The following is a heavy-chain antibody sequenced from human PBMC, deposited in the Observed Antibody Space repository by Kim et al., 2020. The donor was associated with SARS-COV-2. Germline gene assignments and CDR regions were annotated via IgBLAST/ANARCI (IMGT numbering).Heavy chain of an antibody. D-gene: IGHD3-22*01. J-gene: IGHJ4*02. CDR2: ISASGGRT. CDR3: AKDTAYYYDSSGPYFDY. V-gene: IGHV3-23*01. Sequence: GGSLRLSCAASGFTFSSYAMSWVRQAPGKGLEWVSGISASGGRTYSADSVKGRFTISRDNFKNTLYLQMNSLRAVDTAVYYCAKDTAYYYDSSGPYFDYWGQGTLVPVSS. CDR1: GFTFSSYA.